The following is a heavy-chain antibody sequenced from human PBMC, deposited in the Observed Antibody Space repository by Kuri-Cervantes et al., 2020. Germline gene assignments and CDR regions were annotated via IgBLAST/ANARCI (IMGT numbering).Heavy chain of an antibody. V-gene: IGHV1-18*01. J-gene: IGHJ4*02. Sequence: ASVKVSCKASGYSFTNYGITWVRQAPGQGLEWMGWMSAYNGDTNYAQNFQDRVTMSTDTSTSTAYMELRSLRSEDTAVYYCARRAALGIAAAGYWGQGTLVTVSS. D-gene: IGHD6-13*01. CDR1: GYSFTNYG. CDR3: ARRAALGIAAAGY. CDR2: MSAYNGDT.